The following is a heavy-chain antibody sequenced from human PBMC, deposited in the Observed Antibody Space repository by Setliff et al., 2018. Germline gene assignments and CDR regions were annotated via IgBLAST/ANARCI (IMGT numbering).Heavy chain of an antibody. CDR2: ISAGTTYI. J-gene: IGHJ6*02. Sequence: GGSLRLSCAASGFAFSTYRMNWVRQAPGKGLECVSSISAGTTYIYYADSVKGRFTISRDNSKNTLYLQMNSLRAEDTAVYYCASTAHYDSSGYPRNLYYYGMDVWGQGTTVTVSS. CDR3: ASTAHYDSSGYPRNLYYYGMDV. CDR1: GFAFSTYR. D-gene: IGHD3-22*01. V-gene: IGHV3-21*01.